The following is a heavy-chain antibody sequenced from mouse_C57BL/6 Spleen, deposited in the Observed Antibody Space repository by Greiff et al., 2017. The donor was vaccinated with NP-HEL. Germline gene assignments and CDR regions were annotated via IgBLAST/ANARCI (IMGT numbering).Heavy chain of an antibody. Sequence: VQLQQPGAELVKPGASVKLSCKASGYTFTSYWMQWVKQRPGQGLEWIGEIDPSDSYTNYNQKFKGKAALTVDTSSSTAYMQLSSLTSEDSAVYYCARGGLRLHAMDYWGQGTSVTVSS. CDR3: ARGGLRLHAMDY. CDR2: IDPSDSYT. CDR1: GYTFTSYW. D-gene: IGHD3-2*02. V-gene: IGHV1-50*01. J-gene: IGHJ4*01.